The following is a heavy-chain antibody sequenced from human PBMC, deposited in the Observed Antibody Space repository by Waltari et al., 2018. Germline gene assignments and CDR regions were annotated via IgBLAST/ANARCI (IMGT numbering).Heavy chain of an antibody. Sequence: EVLLLESGGGSVQPGGSLRLSWSASGFTFLSYAMNCVRQAPGEGLAWVSAISGSGGSTYYEDSVKGRFTISRDNSKNTLYLQMNSLRAEDTAVYYCAKVPRGDYFDYWGQGTLVTVSS. J-gene: IGHJ4*02. CDR1: GFTFLSYA. CDR2: ISGSGGST. D-gene: IGHD1-26*01. CDR3: AKVPRGDYFDY. V-gene: IGHV3-23*01.